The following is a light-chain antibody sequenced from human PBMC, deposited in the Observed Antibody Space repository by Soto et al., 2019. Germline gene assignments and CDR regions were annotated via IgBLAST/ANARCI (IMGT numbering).Light chain of an antibody. CDR2: GAS. V-gene: IGKV3-20*01. CDR3: QQYGSSGT. Sequence: EIVLTQSPFTLSLSPXXRATLSCRASQTLSNSFIAWYQQKPGQAPRLLIYGASSRATGIPDRFSGSGSGTDFTLTISRLEPEDFAVYYCQQYGSSGTFAQGTKVDI. CDR1: QTLSNSF. J-gene: IGKJ1*01.